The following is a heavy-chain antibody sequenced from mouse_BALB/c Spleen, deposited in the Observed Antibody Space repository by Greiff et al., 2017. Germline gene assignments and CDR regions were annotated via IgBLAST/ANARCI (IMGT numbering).Heavy chain of an antibody. Sequence: QVQLQQPGAELVRPGASVKLSCKASGYTFTSYWINWVKQRPGQGLEWIGNIYPSDSYTNYNQKFKDKATLTVDKSSSTAYMQLSSPTSEDSAVYYCTAMITTGPYYAMDYWGQGTSVTVSS. CDR1: GYTFTSYW. D-gene: IGHD2-4*01. CDR3: TAMITTGPYYAMDY. CDR2: IYPSDSYT. V-gene: IGHV1-69*02. J-gene: IGHJ4*01.